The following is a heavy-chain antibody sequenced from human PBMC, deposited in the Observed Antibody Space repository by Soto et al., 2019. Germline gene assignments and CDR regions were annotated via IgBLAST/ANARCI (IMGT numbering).Heavy chain of an antibody. J-gene: IGHJ6*02. CDR3: AVTYCSSTSCYLYYGMDV. V-gene: IGHV1-69*01. CDR2: IIPIFGTA. CDR1: GFTFSSYA. D-gene: IGHD2-2*01. Sequence: VQLVDSGGGLVKPGGSLRLSCAASGFTFSSYAISWVRQAPGQGLEWMGGIIPIFGTANYAQKFQGRVTITADESTSTAYMELSSLRSEDTAVYYCAVTYCSSTSCYLYYGMDVWGQGTTVTVSS.